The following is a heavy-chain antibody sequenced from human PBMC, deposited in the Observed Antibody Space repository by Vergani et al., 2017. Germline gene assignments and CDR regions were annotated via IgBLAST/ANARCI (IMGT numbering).Heavy chain of an antibody. Sequence: EVQLVESGGGLVQPGGSLRLSCAASGFTVSSNYMSWVRQAPGKGLEWVSVIYSGGSTYYADSVKGRFTISRDNSKNTLYLQMNSLRAEDTAVYYCASEDSSSWAGTPGFDYWGQGTLVTVSS. CDR1: GFTVSSNY. D-gene: IGHD6-13*01. CDR2: IYSGGST. V-gene: IGHV3-66*02. CDR3: ASEDSSSWAGTPGFDY. J-gene: IGHJ4*02.